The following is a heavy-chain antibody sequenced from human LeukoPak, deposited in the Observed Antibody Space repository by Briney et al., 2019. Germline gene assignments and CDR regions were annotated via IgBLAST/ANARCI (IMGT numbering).Heavy chain of an antibody. CDR3: ARVMGRKYGDYGFGAFDI. D-gene: IGHD4-17*01. V-gene: IGHV1-2*04. Sequence: ASVKVSCKASGYTFTGYYMHWVRQAPGQGLEWMGWINPNSGGTNYAQKFQGWVTMTRDTSISTAYMELSRLRSDDTAVYYCARVMGRKYGDYGFGAFDIWGQGTMVTVSS. J-gene: IGHJ3*02. CDR2: INPNSGGT. CDR1: GYTFTGYY.